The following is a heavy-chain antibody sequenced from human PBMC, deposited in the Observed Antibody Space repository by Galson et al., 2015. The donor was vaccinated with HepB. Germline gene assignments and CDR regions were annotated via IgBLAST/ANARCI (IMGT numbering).Heavy chain of an antibody. Sequence: SLRLSCAASEFTFSSYWMTWVRQAPGKGLEWVANIKQDGSETYHVDSVKGRFTISRDNANNSLYLQLNSLRAEDTAVYYCVVRDERWLQFDYWGQGTLVTVSS. D-gene: IGHD5-24*01. V-gene: IGHV3-7*03. CDR3: VVRDERWLQFDY. J-gene: IGHJ4*02. CDR1: EFTFSSYW. CDR2: IKQDGSET.